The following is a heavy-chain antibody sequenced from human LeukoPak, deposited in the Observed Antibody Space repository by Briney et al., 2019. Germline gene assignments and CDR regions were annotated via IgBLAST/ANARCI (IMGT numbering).Heavy chain of an antibody. V-gene: IGHV3-30-3*01. CDR2: ILYDGSNK. J-gene: IGHJ6*02. CDR1: GFTFSSYA. CDR3: ARDLPNPMVRGVNYYYGMDV. Sequence: GRSLRLSCAASGFTFSSYAMHWVRQAPGKGLEWVAVILYDGSNKYYADSVKGRFTISRDNSKNTLYLQMNSLRAEDTAVYYCARDLPNPMVRGVNYYYGMDVWGQGTTVTVSS. D-gene: IGHD3-10*01.